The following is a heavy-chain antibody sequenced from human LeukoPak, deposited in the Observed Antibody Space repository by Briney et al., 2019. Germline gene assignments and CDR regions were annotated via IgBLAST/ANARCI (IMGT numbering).Heavy chain of an antibody. CDR1: GGSISSYY. D-gene: IGHD2-2*03. V-gene: IGHV4-59*01. CDR3: ARADGYCSSTSCSYYYYYMDV. CDR2: IYYSGST. J-gene: IGHJ6*03. Sequence: SETLSLTCTVSGGSISSYYWSWIRQPPGKGLEWIGYIYYSGSTNYNPSLKSRVTISVDTSKNQFSLKLSSVTAADTAVYYCARADGYCSSTSCSYYYYYMDVWGKGTTVTVSS.